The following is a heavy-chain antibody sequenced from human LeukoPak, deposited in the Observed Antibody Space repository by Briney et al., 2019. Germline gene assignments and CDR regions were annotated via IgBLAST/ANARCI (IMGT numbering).Heavy chain of an antibody. D-gene: IGHD6-13*01. CDR1: GFTFSSYG. CDR3: AKDTPPGYSSSWYSSTPDY. Sequence: PGGSLRLSCAASGFTFSSYGMHWVRQAPGKGLEWVAVISYDGSNKYYADSVKGRFTISRDNSKNTLYLQMNSLRAEDTAVYYCAKDTPPGYSSSWYSSTPDYWGQGTLVTVSS. J-gene: IGHJ4*02. CDR2: ISYDGSNK. V-gene: IGHV3-30*18.